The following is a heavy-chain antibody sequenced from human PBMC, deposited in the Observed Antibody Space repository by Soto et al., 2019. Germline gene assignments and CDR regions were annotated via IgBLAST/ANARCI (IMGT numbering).Heavy chain of an antibody. J-gene: IGHJ4*02. CDR3: GTRPGGGGY. V-gene: IGHV3-53*01. D-gene: IGHD3-10*01. Sequence: EVQLVESGGGLIQPGGSLRLSCAVSGFTVSNNYMSWVRQAPGKGLEGVSVIYSGGYTAYGDSVKGRFTISRDNSKNTLYPQIKTLGAAHPAVFYWGTRPGGGGYWGQGTLVTVSS. CDR2: IYSGGYT. CDR1: GFTVSNNY.